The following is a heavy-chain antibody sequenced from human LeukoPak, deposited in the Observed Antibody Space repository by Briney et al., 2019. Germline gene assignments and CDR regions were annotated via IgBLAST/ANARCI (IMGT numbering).Heavy chain of an antibody. CDR3: AFNYDSSGSLHGMDV. Sequence: ASVKVSCKVSGYTLTELSMHGVRQAPGKGLEWMGGFDPEDGETIYAQKFQGRVTMTEDTSTDTAYMELSSLRSEDTAVYYCAFNYDSSGSLHGMDVWGQGTTVTVSS. D-gene: IGHD3-22*01. V-gene: IGHV1-24*01. J-gene: IGHJ6*02. CDR1: GYTLTELS. CDR2: FDPEDGET.